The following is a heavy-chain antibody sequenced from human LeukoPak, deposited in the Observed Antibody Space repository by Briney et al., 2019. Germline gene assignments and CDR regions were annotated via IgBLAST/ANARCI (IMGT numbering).Heavy chain of an antibody. V-gene: IGHV1-18*01. CDR1: GYTFTIYG. Sequence: ASVTVSFTASGYTFTIYGISWVRQAPGQGLEWLGWISAYNGNTNYAQKLQGRVTMTTDTSTSTAYMELRSLRSDDTAVYYCARDFSGYDSDTWFDPWGRGTLVTVSS. J-gene: IGHJ5*02. D-gene: IGHD5-12*01. CDR2: ISAYNGNT. CDR3: ARDFSGYDSDTWFDP.